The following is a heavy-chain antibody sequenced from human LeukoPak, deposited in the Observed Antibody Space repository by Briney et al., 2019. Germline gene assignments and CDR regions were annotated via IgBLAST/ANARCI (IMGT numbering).Heavy chain of an antibody. CDR1: GGSISSSSYY. CDR2: IYYSGST. Sequence: PSETLSLTCTVSGGSISSSSYYWGWIRQPPGKGLEWIGSIYYSGSTYYNPSLKSRVTISVDTSKNQFSLKLSSVTAADTAVYYCARSGSGNYYHWGQGTLVTVSS. CDR3: ARSGSGNYYH. J-gene: IGHJ4*02. D-gene: IGHD1-26*01. V-gene: IGHV4-39*01.